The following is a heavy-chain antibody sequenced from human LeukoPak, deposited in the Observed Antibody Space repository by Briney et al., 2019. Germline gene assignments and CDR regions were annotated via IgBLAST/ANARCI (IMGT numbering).Heavy chain of an antibody. J-gene: IGHJ3*02. V-gene: IGHV3-66*01. CDR2: IYSSRCT. CDR3: ATQWDGGAGDFDT. D-gene: IGHD1-26*01. CDR1: GFIVSSIY. Sequence: GGSLTLSCAASGFIVSSIYVSWVRHSPGEGLEWGSIIYSSRCTNYADSVKGRFTISRHNSKNKLYLEKNSLRAEDTAMYYCATQWDGGAGDFDTWGQGTMVTVSS.